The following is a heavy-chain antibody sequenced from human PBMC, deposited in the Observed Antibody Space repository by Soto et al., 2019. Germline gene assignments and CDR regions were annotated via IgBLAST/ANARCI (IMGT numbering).Heavy chain of an antibody. Sequence: ASVKVSCKASGYTFTSYGISWVRQAPGQGLEWTGWISAYNGNTNYAQKLQGRVTMTTDTSTSTAYMELRSLRSDDTAVYYCARSDCSGGSCHHSYYYGMDVWGQGTTVTVSS. D-gene: IGHD2-15*01. CDR1: GYTFTSYG. CDR3: ARSDCSGGSCHHSYYYGMDV. CDR2: ISAYNGNT. V-gene: IGHV1-18*04. J-gene: IGHJ6*02.